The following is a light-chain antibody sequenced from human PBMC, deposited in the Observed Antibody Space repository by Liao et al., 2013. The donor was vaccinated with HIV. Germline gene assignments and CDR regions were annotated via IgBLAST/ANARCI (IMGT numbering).Light chain of an antibody. CDR2: QNY. CDR1: KVGDRI. J-gene: IGLJ1*01. CDR3: QAWDSSTAV. V-gene: IGLV3-1*01. Sequence: SYELTQPPSVSVSPGQTASIPCSGDKVGDRIVSWYQVKPGQSPEVIIYQNYQRPSGTPERFSGSKSGNTATLTIRGTQAMDEAEYYCQAWDSSTAVFGTGTKVTVL.